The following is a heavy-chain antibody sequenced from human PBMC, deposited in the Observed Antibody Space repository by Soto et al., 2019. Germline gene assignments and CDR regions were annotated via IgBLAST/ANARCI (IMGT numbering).Heavy chain of an antibody. CDR1: GGTFSSYA. J-gene: IGHJ6*02. V-gene: IGHV1-69*01. D-gene: IGHD6-13*01. Sequence: QVQLVQSGAEVKKPGSSVKVSCKASGGTFSSYAISWVRQAPGQGLEWMGGIIPIFGTANYAQKLQGRVTITADESTSTAYMELSSLRSEDKAVYYCARLTPLAAAGNYGMGVWGQGTTVTVS. CDR3: ARLTPLAAAGNYGMGV. CDR2: IIPIFGTA.